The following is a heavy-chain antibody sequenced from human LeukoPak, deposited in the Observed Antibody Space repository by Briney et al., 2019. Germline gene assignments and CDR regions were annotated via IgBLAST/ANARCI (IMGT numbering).Heavy chain of an antibody. D-gene: IGHD3-22*01. CDR1: GGSMSSHY. J-gene: IGHJ3*01. CDR3: ARLLDNDSSGDPDTFDV. Sequence: SEPLSLTCTVSGGSMSSHYWSWIRQSPGKGLEWIGYRSYSGRTYYKPSLQSRVTISVDTSKNHFSLSLTSVTAADTAVYYCARLLDNDSSGDPDTFDVWGQGTMVTVSS. V-gene: IGHV4-59*11. CDR2: RSYSGRT.